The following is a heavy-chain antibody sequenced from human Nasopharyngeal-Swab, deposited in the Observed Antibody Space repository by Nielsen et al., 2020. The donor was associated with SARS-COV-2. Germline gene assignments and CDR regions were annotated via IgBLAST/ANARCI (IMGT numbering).Heavy chain of an antibody. J-gene: IGHJ6*02. CDR2: IYPGDSNT. CDR3: ARPMRPMGHYYFGMDV. V-gene: IGHV5-51*01. D-gene: IGHD1-26*01. Sequence: GESLKISCKGSGYSFTTYWIGWVRQMPGKGPEWMGIIYPGDSNTRYSPSFQGRVTISVDKYSSTAYLQWSSLKASDTAIYYCARPMRPMGHYYFGMDVWGQGTTVTVSS. CDR1: GYSFTTYW.